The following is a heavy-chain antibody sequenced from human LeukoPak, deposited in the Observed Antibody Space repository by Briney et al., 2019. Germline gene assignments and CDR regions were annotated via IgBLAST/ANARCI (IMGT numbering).Heavy chain of an antibody. D-gene: IGHD3-10*01. J-gene: IGHJ4*02. CDR3: TRQGSGSTFDS. V-gene: IGHV3-73*01. CDR2: ISSKPNNYAT. CDR1: GFTFSGYA. Sequence: GGSLRLSCAASGFTFSGYAMHWVRQASGKGLEWVGHISSKPNNYATAYAASVKGRFTISRDDSQNTAYLQMDSLKTDDTAVYYCTRQGSGSTFDSWGPGTLVTVSS.